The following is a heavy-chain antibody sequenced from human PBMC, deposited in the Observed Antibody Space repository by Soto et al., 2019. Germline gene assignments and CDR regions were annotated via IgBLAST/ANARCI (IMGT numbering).Heavy chain of an antibody. V-gene: IGHV1-18*01. CDR3: ARVIPGAEAWFGP. Sequence: GXSVKVSCKASCYTFTNYGVTWVRQAPGQGLEWMGWISAYTDNPNYAQKFQGRVTMTIDTSTTTAYMDLRSLTSDDTAVYYCARVIPGAEAWFGPWGQGTLVTVYS. CDR1: CYTFTNYG. CDR2: ISAYTDNP. D-gene: IGHD2-2*01. J-gene: IGHJ5*02.